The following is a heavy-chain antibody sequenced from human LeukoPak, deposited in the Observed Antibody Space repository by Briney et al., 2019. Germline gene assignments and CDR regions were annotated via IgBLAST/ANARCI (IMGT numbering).Heavy chain of an antibody. J-gene: IGHJ1*01. V-gene: IGHV3-23*01. CDR1: GFTFSSYG. CDR3: AKDPDYYDSSGYYRAEYFQH. Sequence: PGGSLRLSCAASGFTFSSYGMSWVRQAPGKGLEWVSAISGSGGSTYYADSVKGRFTISRDNSKNTLYLQMNSLRAEDTAVYYCAKDPDYYDSSGYYRAEYFQHWGQGTLVTVSS. CDR2: ISGSGGST. D-gene: IGHD3-22*01.